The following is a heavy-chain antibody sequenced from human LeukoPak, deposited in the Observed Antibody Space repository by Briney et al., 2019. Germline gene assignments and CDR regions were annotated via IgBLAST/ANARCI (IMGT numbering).Heavy chain of an antibody. CDR1: GYTFTSYG. J-gene: IGHJ4*02. CDR3: AAHDYGDYWYVY. Sequence: ASVKVSCKASGYTFTSYGISWVRQAPGQGLEWMGWISAYNGNTNYAQKLQGRVTITADESTSTAYMELSSLRSEDTAVYYCAAHDYGDYWYVYWGQGTLVTVSS. D-gene: IGHD4-17*01. CDR2: ISAYNGNT. V-gene: IGHV1-18*01.